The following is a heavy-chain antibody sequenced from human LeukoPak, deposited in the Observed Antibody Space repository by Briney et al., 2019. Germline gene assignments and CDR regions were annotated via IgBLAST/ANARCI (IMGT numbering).Heavy chain of an antibody. J-gene: IGHJ1*01. Sequence: SETLSLTCSVSGDSIRSGSFHWNWIRQPAGKGLEWIGRIYITGSTDYNPSLKSRVTMSVDTSYNQFSLKLTSVTAADTAVYYCAKSWGYAANSLHIQHWGQGARVIVSA. CDR1: GDSIRSGSFH. CDR3: AKSWGYAANSLHIQH. V-gene: IGHV4-61*02. D-gene: IGHD4-23*01. CDR2: IYITGST.